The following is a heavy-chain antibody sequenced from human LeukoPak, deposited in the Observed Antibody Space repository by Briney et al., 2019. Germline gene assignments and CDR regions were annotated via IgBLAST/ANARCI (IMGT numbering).Heavy chain of an antibody. CDR1: GYTFTTYG. CDR2: ISAYNGNT. V-gene: IGHV1-18*01. D-gene: IGHD3-22*01. J-gene: IGHJ4*02. CDR3: ARVWGYYYDSSGYSDFDY. Sequence: ASVKVSCKASGYTFTTYGITWVRQAPGQGLEWMGWISAYNGNTNYAQKFQGRVTMTIDTSTSTAYMELRSLKSDDTAVYYCARVWGYYYDSSGYSDFDYWGQRTLVTVSS.